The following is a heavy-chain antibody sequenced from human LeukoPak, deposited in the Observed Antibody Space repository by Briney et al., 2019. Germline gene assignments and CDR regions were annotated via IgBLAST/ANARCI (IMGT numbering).Heavy chain of an antibody. CDR3: AKDSGSYRYYYYYGMDV. V-gene: IGHV3-23*01. CDR1: GFTFSSYA. D-gene: IGHD1-26*01. J-gene: IGHJ6*02. Sequence: GGSLRLSCAASGFTFSSYAMSWVRQAPGKGLEWVSAISGSGGSTYYADSVKGRFTISRDNSKNTLYLQMNSLRAEDTAVYYCAKDSGSYRYYYYYGMDVWAQGTTVSVSS. CDR2: ISGSGGST.